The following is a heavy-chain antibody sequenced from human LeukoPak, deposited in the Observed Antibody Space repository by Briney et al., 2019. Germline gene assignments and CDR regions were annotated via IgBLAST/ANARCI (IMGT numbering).Heavy chain of an antibody. V-gene: IGHV3-21*01. CDR2: ISSSSSYI. CDR1: GFTFSSYS. CDR3: ARDLKGITMVRGKG. D-gene: IGHD3-10*01. Sequence: TGGSLRLSCAASGFTFSSYSMNWVRQAPGKGLEWVSSISSSSSYINYADSVKGRFTISRDNAKNSLYLQMNSLRAEDTAVYYCARDLKGITMVRGKGWGQGTLVTVSS. J-gene: IGHJ4*02.